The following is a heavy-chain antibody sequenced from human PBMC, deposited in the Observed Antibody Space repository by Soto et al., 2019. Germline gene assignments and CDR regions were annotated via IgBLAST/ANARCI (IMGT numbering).Heavy chain of an antibody. D-gene: IGHD1-20*01. CDR1: GFTFSDHY. CDR3: VRITGASYFDY. J-gene: IGHJ4*02. V-gene: IGHV3-72*01. Sequence: EVQLVESGGGLVQPGGSLRLSCAVSGFTFSDHYMDWVRKAPGKGLEWVGRTRNKANSYTTEYAASVKGRFTISRDDSKNSMYLQMNSLKTEDTAVYYCVRITGASYFDYWGQGTLVTVSS. CDR2: TRNKANSYTT.